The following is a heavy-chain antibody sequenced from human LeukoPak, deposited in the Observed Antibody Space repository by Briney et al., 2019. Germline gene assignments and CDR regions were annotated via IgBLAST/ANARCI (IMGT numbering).Heavy chain of an antibody. D-gene: IGHD5-12*01. V-gene: IGHV1-46*01. CDR1: GYIFTGYF. Sequence: ASVKVSCKASGYIFTGYFMHWVRQAPGQGLEWMGGIIPIFGTANYAQKFQGRVTMTRDMSTSTVYMELSSLRSEDTAVYYCARVLHDIGYFDLWGRGTLVTVSS. J-gene: IGHJ2*01. CDR3: ARVLHDIGYFDL. CDR2: IIPIFGTA.